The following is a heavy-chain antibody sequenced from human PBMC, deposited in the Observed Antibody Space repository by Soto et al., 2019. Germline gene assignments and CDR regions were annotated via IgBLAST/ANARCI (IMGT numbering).Heavy chain of an antibody. J-gene: IGHJ1*01. V-gene: IGHV1-46*01. D-gene: IGHD2-8*01. CDR1: GYTFTSYY. CDR2: INPSGGST. Sequence: QVQLVQSGAEVKKPGASVKVSCKASGYTFTSYYMHWVRQAPGQGLEWMGIINPSGGSTSYAQKLQGRVTGTRDTSTSTVYMDVSSLRSEDAAVYYCALNCVKGIEYFQHWGQGTLVTVSS. CDR3: ALNCVKGIEYFQH.